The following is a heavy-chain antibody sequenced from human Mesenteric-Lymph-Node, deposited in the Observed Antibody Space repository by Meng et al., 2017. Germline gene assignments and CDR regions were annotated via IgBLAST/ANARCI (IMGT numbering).Heavy chain of an antibody. J-gene: IGHJ4*02. Sequence: ASVKVSCKASGYTFTSYYMHWVRQAPGQGLECMGIINPSGGSTSYAQKFQGRVTMTRDTSTSTVYMELSSLRSEDTAVYYCARGAPDKLVVGATLVDYFDYWGQGTLVTVSS. CDR2: INPSGGST. V-gene: IGHV1-46*01. D-gene: IGHD1-26*01. CDR3: ARGAPDKLVVGATLVDYFDY. CDR1: GYTFTSYY.